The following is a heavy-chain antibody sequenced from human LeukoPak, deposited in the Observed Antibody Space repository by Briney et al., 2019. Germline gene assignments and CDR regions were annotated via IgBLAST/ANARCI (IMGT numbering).Heavy chain of an antibody. CDR3: TTRWYNWNYVSY. Sequence: PGGSLRLSCAASKFTFSNAWMSWVRQAPGKGLQWVGHIKSNSDGGTTDYAAPVKGRFTISRDDSKNMLYLQMNSLKPEDTAVYYCTTRWYNWNYVSYWGQGALVTVSS. CDR1: KFTFSNAW. D-gene: IGHD1-7*01. V-gene: IGHV3-15*01. J-gene: IGHJ4*02. CDR2: IKSNSDGGTT.